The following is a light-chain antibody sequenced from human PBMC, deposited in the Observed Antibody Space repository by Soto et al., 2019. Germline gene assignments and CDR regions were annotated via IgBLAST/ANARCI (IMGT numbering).Light chain of an antibody. CDR3: QQSHSTPPT. CDR1: QSISTF. Sequence: DIQMTQAPSSLSAYVGDRVTITCRASQSISTFLNWYQRKPGKAPKLLIYAASTLQSGVPSRFSGSGSGTDFTLTISSLQPEDFATYYCQQSHSTPPTFGQGTKVDIK. CDR2: AAS. J-gene: IGKJ1*01. V-gene: IGKV1-39*01.